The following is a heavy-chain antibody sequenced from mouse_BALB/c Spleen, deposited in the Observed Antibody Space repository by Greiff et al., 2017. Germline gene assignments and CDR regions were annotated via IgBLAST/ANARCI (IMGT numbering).Heavy chain of an antibody. CDR3: ARDEDFDY. CDR2: ISYSGST. V-gene: IGHV3-2*02. Sequence: EVQLVESGPGLVKPSQSLSLTCTVTGYSITSDYAWNWIRQFPGNKLEWMGYISYSGSTSYNPSLKSRISITRDTSKNQFFLQLNSVTTEDTATYYCARDEDFDYWGQGTTLTVSS. J-gene: IGHJ2*01. CDR1: GYSITSDYA.